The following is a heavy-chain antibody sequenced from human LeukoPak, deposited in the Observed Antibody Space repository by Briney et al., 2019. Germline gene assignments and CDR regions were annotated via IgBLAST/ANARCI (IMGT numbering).Heavy chain of an antibody. J-gene: IGHJ6*03. CDR1: GGTFISYS. CDR2: IMPLFNTA. Sequence: ASVKVSFKASGGTFISYSSTWVRQAPGQGLEWMGGIMPLFNTANYAQQFQGRVTITTDESTRTAYMELSTLSFEDTAMYHCARVDRYHYYLDVWGKGTTVTVSS. CDR3: ARVDRYHYYLDV. V-gene: IGHV1-69*05.